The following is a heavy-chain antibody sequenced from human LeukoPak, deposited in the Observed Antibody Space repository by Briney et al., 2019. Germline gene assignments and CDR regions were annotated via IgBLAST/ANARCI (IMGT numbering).Heavy chain of an antibody. CDR1: GGSISSGSYY. Sequence: PSETLSLTCTVSGGSISSGSYYWSWIRQPPGKGLEWIGEINHSGSTNYNPSLKSRVTISVDTSKNQFSLKLSSVTAADTAVYYCTGNYYGSGSYADFDYWGQGTLVTVSS. CDR3: TGNYYGSGSYADFDY. J-gene: IGHJ4*02. V-gene: IGHV4-39*07. D-gene: IGHD3-10*01. CDR2: INHSGST.